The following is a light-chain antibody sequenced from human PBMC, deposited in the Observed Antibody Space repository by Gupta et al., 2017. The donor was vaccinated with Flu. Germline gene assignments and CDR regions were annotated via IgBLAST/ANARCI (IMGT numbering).Light chain of an antibody. CDR3: SQALQTPWT. CDR2: LGS. J-gene: IGKJ1*01. CDR1: QSLLHSNGYNC. Sequence: VMTQSPLSLPVAPGEPASISCRSSQSLLHSNGYNCLDCYLQKPGQSPQLLLYLGSSRASGVPDKISGSSSCRDFTLKISRGVAQDVGVKYCSQALQTPWTFGQGTKVEIK. V-gene: IGKV2-28*01.